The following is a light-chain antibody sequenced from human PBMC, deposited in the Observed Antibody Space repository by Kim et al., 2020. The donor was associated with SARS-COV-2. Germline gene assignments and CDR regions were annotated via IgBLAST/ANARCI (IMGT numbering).Light chain of an antibody. J-gene: IGLJ2*01. V-gene: IGLV2-14*03. Sequence: GQPLTISCTGTSSDIGGHNFVSWYQQHPGKAPKLMIYDVSDRPSGTSNRFSGSKSGNTASLTISGLQTEDEADYYCSSYTTSSTVIFGGGTQLTVL. CDR1: SSDIGGHNF. CDR3: SSYTTSSTVI. CDR2: DVS.